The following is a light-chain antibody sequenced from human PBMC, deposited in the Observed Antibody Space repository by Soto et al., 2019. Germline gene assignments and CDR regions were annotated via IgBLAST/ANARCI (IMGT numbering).Light chain of an antibody. Sequence: QSALTQPASVSGSPGQSITISCTGTSSDIGVYNYVSWYGQHPGKVPKLIIYEVSNRPSGVSNRFSGSKSGNTASLTISGLQSDDDSDYYCAAWDDSLGAVVFGGGTKLTVL. V-gene: IGLV2-14*01. J-gene: IGLJ2*01. CDR1: SSDIGVYNY. CDR3: AAWDDSLGAVV. CDR2: EVS.